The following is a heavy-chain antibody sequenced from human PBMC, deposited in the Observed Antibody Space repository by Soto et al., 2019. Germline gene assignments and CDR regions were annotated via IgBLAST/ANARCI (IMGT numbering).Heavy chain of an antibody. CDR3: TTFRYYYDSSGYYLWDF. CDR2: IKSKTDGGAT. J-gene: IGHJ4*02. V-gene: IGHV3-15*07. D-gene: IGHD3-22*01. Sequence: EVQLVESGGGLVKPGGSLRLSCAASGFTFSHARMNWVRQAPGKELEWVGRIKSKTDGGATDYAAPVKGRFTISRDDSKNTLYLQMNSLKTEDTAMYFCTTFRYYYDSSGYYLWDFWGQGTLVTVSS. CDR1: GFTFSHAR.